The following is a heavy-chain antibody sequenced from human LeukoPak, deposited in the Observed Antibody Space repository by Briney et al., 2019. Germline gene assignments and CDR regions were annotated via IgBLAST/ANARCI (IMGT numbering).Heavy chain of an antibody. CDR3: ARADCSSSTCYLRRSWFDP. CDR1: GFTLSNYD. Sequence: PGGSLRLSCAASGFTLSNYDMNWVRQAPGKGLEWVSSISTSSRYIYYKDSVRGRFTISRDDAKNSLYLEMNSLRAEDTAVYYCARADCSSSTCYLRRSWFDPWGQGTLVIVSS. V-gene: IGHV3-21*01. CDR2: ISTSSRYI. D-gene: IGHD2-2*01. J-gene: IGHJ5*02.